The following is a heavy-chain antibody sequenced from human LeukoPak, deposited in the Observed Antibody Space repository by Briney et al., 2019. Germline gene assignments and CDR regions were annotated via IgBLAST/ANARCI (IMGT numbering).Heavy chain of an antibody. CDR1: TASINSYY. V-gene: IGHV4-4*07. D-gene: IGHD5-18*01. J-gene: IGHJ4*02. CDR2: IYTTGMT. Sequence: SESLSLTCTVATASINSYYWGWVRQPAGRGLEWIGRIYTTGMTPYDPSLQSRVTMSVDTSQKQFSLNLRSVTAADTAIYFCVRHGYTASHFFLDYWSQGALVTVSS. CDR3: VRHGYTASHFFLDY.